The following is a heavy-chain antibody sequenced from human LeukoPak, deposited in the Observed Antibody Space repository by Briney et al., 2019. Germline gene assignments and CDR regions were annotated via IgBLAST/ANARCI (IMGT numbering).Heavy chain of an antibody. CDR2: IIGASGNT. D-gene: IGHD3-10*01. CDR3: ARDRDRMVQGVTALFDY. Sequence: GASVTVSCQTSGYTFTTYGISWVRQAPGQGLEWMGWIIGASGNTKYAQTVQGRVSMTTDTSTTTAYMEVRSLRSDDTAVYYCARDRDRMVQGVTALFDYWGQGTLVTVSS. J-gene: IGHJ4*02. V-gene: IGHV1-18*04. CDR1: GYTFTTYG.